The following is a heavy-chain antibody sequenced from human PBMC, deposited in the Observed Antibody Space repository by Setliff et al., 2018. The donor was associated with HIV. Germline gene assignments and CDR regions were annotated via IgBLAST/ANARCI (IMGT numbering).Heavy chain of an antibody. CDR3: ARGGITVGGYTLVGDRLWDH. Sequence: GGSLRLSCAASGFTFSSNAMHWVRQAPGKGLEWVAVIAYDGSNKYYADSVKGRFTISRDNSKNMMNLQMNSLRVDDTAMYYCARGGITVGGYTLVGDRLWDHWGQGTPVTVSS. D-gene: IGHD3-16*01. J-gene: IGHJ4*02. CDR1: GFTFSSNA. V-gene: IGHV3-30*04. CDR2: IAYDGSNK.